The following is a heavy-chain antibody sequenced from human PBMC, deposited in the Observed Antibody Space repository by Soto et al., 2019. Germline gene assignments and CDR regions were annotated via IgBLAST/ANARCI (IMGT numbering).Heavy chain of an antibody. CDR1: GFTFNIYA. J-gene: IGHJ4*02. CDR3: ARDQGVVIIKDH. CDR2: ISFDGTKK. Sequence: QAQLVESGGGVVQPGRSLRLSCAASGFTFNIYALHWVRQAPGKGLEWVAVISFDGTKKYYSDSVKGRFTISRDNLKNTLYLEMNSLRVEDTAIYYCARDQGVVIIKDHWGQGTLVTVSS. D-gene: IGHD2-8*01. V-gene: IGHV3-30-3*01.